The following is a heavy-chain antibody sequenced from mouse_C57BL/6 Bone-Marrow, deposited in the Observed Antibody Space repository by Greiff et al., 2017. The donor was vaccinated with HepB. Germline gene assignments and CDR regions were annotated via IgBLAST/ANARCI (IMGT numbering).Heavy chain of an antibody. D-gene: IGHD1-1*01. J-gene: IGHJ1*03. CDR2: INPNNGGT. Sequence: EVQLQQSGPELVKPGASVKISCKASGYTFTDYYMNWVKQSHGKSLEWIGDINPNNGGTSYNQKFKGKATLTVDKSSSTAYMELRSLTSEDSAVYYCARGGTDYYGSSYGYFDVWGTGTTVTVSS. V-gene: IGHV1-26*01. CDR1: GYTFTDYY. CDR3: ARGGTDYYGSSYGYFDV.